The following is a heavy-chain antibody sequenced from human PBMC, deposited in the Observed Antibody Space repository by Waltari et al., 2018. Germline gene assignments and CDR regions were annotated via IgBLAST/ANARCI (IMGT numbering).Heavy chain of an antibody. D-gene: IGHD3-10*01. Sequence: QVQLQQWGAGLLKPSETLSLTCAVYGGTFNDHYWNWIRQPPGKGLEWIGQINDSGSTNYNPSLRSRVTISVDTSKNQFSLNLSSVTAADTAVYYCAREGLWFGYVWFDPWGQGTLVTVSS. J-gene: IGHJ5*02. CDR1: GGTFNDHY. V-gene: IGHV4-34*01. CDR2: INDSGST. CDR3: AREGLWFGYVWFDP.